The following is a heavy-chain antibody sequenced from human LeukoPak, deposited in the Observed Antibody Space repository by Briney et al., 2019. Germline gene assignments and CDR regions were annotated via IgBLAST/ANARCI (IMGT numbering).Heavy chain of an antibody. CDR2: ISSSGNYK. CDR1: GFTFRSYA. J-gene: IGHJ4*02. D-gene: IGHD6-19*01. V-gene: IGHV3-21*01. Sequence: GGSLRLSCTASGFTFRSYAMSWVRQAPGKGLECVSSISSSGNYKYYADSVKGRFTISRDNAKNSLYLQLNSLRVDDTAVYYCARNLYNSASPPDYWGQGTLVTVSS. CDR3: ARNLYNSASPPDY.